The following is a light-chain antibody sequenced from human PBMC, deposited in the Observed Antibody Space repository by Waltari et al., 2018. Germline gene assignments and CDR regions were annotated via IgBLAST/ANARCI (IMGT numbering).Light chain of an antibody. CDR1: SSDVGTYNS. V-gene: IGLV2-14*03. CDR2: DVS. CDR3: SSYISSSTLEL. Sequence: QSALTQPASVSGSPGQSITISCTGTSSDVGTYNSVSWYQQHPGKAPKLMFFDVSIRPSGVSNRFSGSKSGNTASLTISGLQAEDEADYYCSSYISSSTLELFGGGTSLTVL. J-gene: IGLJ2*01.